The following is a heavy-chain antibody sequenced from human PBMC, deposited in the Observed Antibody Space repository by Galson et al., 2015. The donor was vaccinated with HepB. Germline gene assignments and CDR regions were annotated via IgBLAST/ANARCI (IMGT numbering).Heavy chain of an antibody. V-gene: IGHV3-48*01. CDR3: ARGCHTYSCDLDY. J-gene: IGHJ4*02. CDR1: GFTFNKYS. CDR2: INAASDNR. D-gene: IGHD3-22*01. Sequence: SLRLSCAASGFTFNKYSMNWVRQAPGKGLEWVSYINAASDNRYTADSVKGRFTISRDNAKNSLFLLMNSLRPEDTAVYYCARGCHTYSCDLDYWGQGTLVTVSS.